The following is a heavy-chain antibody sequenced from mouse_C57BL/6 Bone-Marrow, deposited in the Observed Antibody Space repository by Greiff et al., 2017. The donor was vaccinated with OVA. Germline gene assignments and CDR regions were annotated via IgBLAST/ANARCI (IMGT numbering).Heavy chain of an antibody. CDR1: GFTFSNYW. V-gene: IGHV6-3*01. J-gene: IGHJ2*01. CDR3: TRDYYGSSYHY. CDR2: IRLKSDNYAT. Sequence: EVNVVESGGGLVQPGGSMKLSCVASGFTFSNYWMNWVRQSPEKGLEWVAQIRLKSDNYATHYAESVKGRFTISRDDSKSSVYLQMNNLRAEDTGIYYCTRDYYGSSYHYWGQGTTLTVSS. D-gene: IGHD1-1*01.